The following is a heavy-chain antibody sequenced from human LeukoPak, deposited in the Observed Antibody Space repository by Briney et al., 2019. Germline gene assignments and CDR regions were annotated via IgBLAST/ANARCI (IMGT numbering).Heavy chain of an antibody. CDR2: IIPILGIA. CDR3: ARDRGSSSISFDY. CDR1: GYTFTSYG. J-gene: IGHJ4*02. V-gene: IGHV1-69*04. Sequence: ASVKVSCKASGYTFTSYGISWVRQAPGQGLEWMGRIIPILGIANYAQKFQGRVTITADKSTSTAYMELSSLRSEDTAVYYCARDRGSSSISFDYWGQGTLVTVSS. D-gene: IGHD6-13*01.